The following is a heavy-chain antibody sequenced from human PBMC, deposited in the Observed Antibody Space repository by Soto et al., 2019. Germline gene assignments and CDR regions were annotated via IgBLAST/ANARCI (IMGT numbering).Heavy chain of an antibody. J-gene: IGHJ4*02. Sequence: QITLKESGPTLVKPTQTLTLTCTFSGFSLSTRGVAVGWFRQPPGKALEWLALIYWDEDKWYSPSLKSRLTITDDTTKTQVVLPMPNMDPVDTATYYCAHRPRGYAYYFAYWGQGTLVTVSS. V-gene: IGHV2-5*02. D-gene: IGHD5-12*01. CDR1: GFSLSTRGVA. CDR2: IYWDEDK. CDR3: AHRPRGYAYYFAY.